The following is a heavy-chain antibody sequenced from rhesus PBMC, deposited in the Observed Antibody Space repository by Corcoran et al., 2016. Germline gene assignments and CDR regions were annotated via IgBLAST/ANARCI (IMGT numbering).Heavy chain of an antibody. CDR3: ASQNYSGSYYYTFDY. J-gene: IGHJ4*01. D-gene: IGHD3-16*01. CDR1: GGSISSSY. Sequence: QLQLQESGPGLVKPSETLSVTCAVSGGSISSSYWSWIRKGPGKGLEWIGYIYGSGSSTNYNPSLKSRVTLSVDTSKNQLSLKLSSVTTADTAVYYCASQNYSGSYYYTFDYWGQGVLVTVSS. CDR2: IYGSGSST. V-gene: IGHV4-169*01.